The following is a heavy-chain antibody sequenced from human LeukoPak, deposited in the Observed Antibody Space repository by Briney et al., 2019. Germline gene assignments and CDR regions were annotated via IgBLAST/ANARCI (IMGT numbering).Heavy chain of an antibody. CDR3: AKDTTLGIAVAPLDY. Sequence: PGGSLRLSCAASGFTFSSYGMHWVRQAPGKGLEWVAVISYDGSNKYYADSVKGRFTISRDNSKNTLYLQMNSLRAEDTAVYYCAKDTTLGIAVAPLDYWGQGTLVTVSS. J-gene: IGHJ4*02. CDR1: GFTFSSYG. CDR2: ISYDGSNK. V-gene: IGHV3-30*18. D-gene: IGHD6-19*01.